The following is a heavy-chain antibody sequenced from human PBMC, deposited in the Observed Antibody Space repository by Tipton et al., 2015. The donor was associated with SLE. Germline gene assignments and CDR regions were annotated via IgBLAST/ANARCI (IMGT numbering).Heavy chain of an antibody. CDR3: ARVSINRGQSMVRGILTYYSYYYMDV. CDR1: GDSINRRSYY. CDR2: VFYRGST. V-gene: IGHV4-39*07. J-gene: IGHJ6*03. D-gene: IGHD3-10*01. Sequence: GLVKPSETLSLMCNVSGDSINRRSYYWGWIRQSPGKGLEWVGSVFYRGSTRYNPTFTSRVTISVDTSKNQFSLKLASVTAADTAVYYCARVSINRGQSMVRGILTYYSYYYMDVWGKGTTVTVSS.